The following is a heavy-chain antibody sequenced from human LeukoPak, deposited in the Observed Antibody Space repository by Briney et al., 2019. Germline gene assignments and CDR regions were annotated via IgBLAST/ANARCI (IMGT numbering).Heavy chain of an antibody. CDR1: GYTFTSYG. CDR3: ARDRGSGSYSAFDI. Sequence: ASVRVPCKASGYTFTSYGISWVRQAPGQGLEWMGWISAYNGNTNYAQKFQGRVTITADKSTSTAYMELSSLRSEDTAVYYCARDRGSGSYSAFDIWGQGTMVTVSS. CDR2: ISAYNGNT. D-gene: IGHD3-10*01. J-gene: IGHJ3*02. V-gene: IGHV1-18*01.